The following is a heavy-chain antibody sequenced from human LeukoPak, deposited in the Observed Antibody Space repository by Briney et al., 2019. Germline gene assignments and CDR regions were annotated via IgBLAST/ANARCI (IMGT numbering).Heavy chain of an antibody. CDR2: IKGDGSLI. CDR3: AREGLPYSRDY. J-gene: IGHJ4*02. D-gene: IGHD4-11*01. V-gene: IGHV3-7*01. CDR1: GFTFSTYW. Sequence: GGPLRLSCSTSGFTFSTYWMSWVRQTPEKGLEWVANIKGDGSLINYADSVKGRFTISRDNAKNSLSLQMNSLTADDTGLYYCAREGLPYSRDYWGQGTPVTVSS.